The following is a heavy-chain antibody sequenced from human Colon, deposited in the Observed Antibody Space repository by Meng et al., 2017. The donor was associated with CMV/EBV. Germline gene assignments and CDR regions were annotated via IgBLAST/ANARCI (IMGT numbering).Heavy chain of an antibody. CDR2: IYWDDDK. CDR3: AHRMGRIAARVFDY. D-gene: IGHD6-6*01. J-gene: IGHJ4*02. Sequence: TTLKESGSPLLKPTQPLMLTCTFSGFSLRTSGVGVGWIRQPPGKALEWLALIYWDDDKRYSPSLKSRLTITKDTSKNQVVLTMTNMDPVDTATYYCAHRMGRIAARVFDYWGQGTLVTVSS. CDR1: GFSLRTSGVG. V-gene: IGHV2-5*02.